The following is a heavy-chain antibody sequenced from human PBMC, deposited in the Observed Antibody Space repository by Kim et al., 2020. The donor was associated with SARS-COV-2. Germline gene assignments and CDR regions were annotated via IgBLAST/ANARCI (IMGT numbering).Heavy chain of an antibody. CDR2: IKPDEENGSEQ. CDR3: ARGGRFDPYFDT. CDR1: GITLRSYW. D-gene: IGHD1-26*01. Sequence: GGSLRLSCAASGITLRSYWMSWVRQAPGKGLEWVANIKPDEENGSEQYYVDSVKGRFAISRDNARNSVILQMNSLRVEDTAVYYCARGGRFDPYFDTWGLGTLVTVSS. V-gene: IGHV3-7*01. J-gene: IGHJ4*02.